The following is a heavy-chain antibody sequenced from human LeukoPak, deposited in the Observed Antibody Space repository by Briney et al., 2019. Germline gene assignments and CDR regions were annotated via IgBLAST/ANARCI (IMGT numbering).Heavy chain of an antibody. D-gene: IGHD2/OR15-2a*01. J-gene: IGHJ4*02. CDR2: FHLNGRT. CDR3: AREGGFYRPLDY. Sequence: SEPVSLTCDVSGASIRTTNWWTLVRHPPGGGLEWIGEFHLNGRTHYSPSLESRVPMSVDMPENHISLKLTAVTAADSAFYYCAREGGFYRPLDYSGQGSLVVVSS. CDR1: GASIRTTNW. V-gene: IGHV4-4*02.